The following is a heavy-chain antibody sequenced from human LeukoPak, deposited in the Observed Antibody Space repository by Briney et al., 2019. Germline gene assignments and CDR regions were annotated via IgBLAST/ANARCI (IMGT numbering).Heavy chain of an antibody. CDR3: ARGFYGSGSYSPPYYYMDV. V-gene: IGHV4-39*07. CDR2: IYYSGST. CDR1: GVSISGSYYY. Sequence: PSETLSLTCAVSGVSISGSYYYWGWIRQPPGKGREWIGNIYYSGSTYYNASLRSRVTISIDTSKNQFSLRLSSVTAADTAVYFCARGFYGSGSYSPPYYYMDVWGKGTTVTISS. D-gene: IGHD3-10*01. J-gene: IGHJ6*03.